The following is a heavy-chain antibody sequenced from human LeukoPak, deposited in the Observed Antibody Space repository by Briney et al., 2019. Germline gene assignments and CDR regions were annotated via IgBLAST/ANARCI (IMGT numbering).Heavy chain of an antibody. D-gene: IGHD3-16*01. Sequence: PGGSLRLSCAVSGFTFTNAWVSWARQAPGKRLEWVGRLNSRTDGETTAYAAPVKGRFIISRDDSKNTLYLQMNSLKIEDTAVYYCTTMFNVVMGDLFDYWGQGTLVTVSS. CDR3: TTMFNVVMGDLFDY. J-gene: IGHJ4*02. CDR2: LNSRTDGETT. CDR1: GFTFTNAW. V-gene: IGHV3-15*01.